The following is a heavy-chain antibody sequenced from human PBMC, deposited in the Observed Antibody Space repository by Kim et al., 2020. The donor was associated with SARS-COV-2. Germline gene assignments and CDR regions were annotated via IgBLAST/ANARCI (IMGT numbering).Heavy chain of an antibody. D-gene: IGHD7-27*01. CDR3: ARHTWGFLNWFDP. J-gene: IGHJ5*02. CDR1: GGSISSSSYY. Sequence: SETLSLTCTVSGGSISSSSYYWGWIRQPPGKGLEWIGSIYYSGSTYYNPSLKSRVTISVDTSKNQFSLKLSSVTAADTAVYYCARHTWGFLNWFDPWGQGTLVTVSS. V-gene: IGHV4-39*01. CDR2: IYYSGST.